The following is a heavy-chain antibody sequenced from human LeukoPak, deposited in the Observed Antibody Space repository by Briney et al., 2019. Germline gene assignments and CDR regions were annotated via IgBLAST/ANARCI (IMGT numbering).Heavy chain of an antibody. J-gene: IGHJ3*02. D-gene: IGHD6-19*01. V-gene: IGHV3-30*04. Sequence: PGGSLRLSCAASGFTFTNYILHWVRQAPGRGLEWVAVISSDGNTQYYADSVKGRFTISRDNPNSTLYLLMNTLRAEDSAVYYCARGYSSGRAAFDIWGQGTMVTVSS. CDR1: GFTFTNYI. CDR2: ISSDGNTQ. CDR3: ARGYSSGRAAFDI.